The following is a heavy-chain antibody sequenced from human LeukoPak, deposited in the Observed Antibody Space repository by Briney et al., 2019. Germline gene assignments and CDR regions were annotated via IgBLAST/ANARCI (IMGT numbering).Heavy chain of an antibody. V-gene: IGHV4-4*07. CDR1: GGSMNNSY. J-gene: IGHJ4*02. Sequence: SETLSLTCDVSGGSMNNSYWSWIWQPAGEGLEWIGRIYATGSTDYNPSLKSRMTMSIDTSKNQFSLKLTSVTAADTAVYFCARDKALDSDGSGFYYNRGLDCWGQGTLVIVSS. D-gene: IGHD3-22*01. CDR3: ARDKALDSDGSGFYYNRGLDC. CDR2: IYATGST.